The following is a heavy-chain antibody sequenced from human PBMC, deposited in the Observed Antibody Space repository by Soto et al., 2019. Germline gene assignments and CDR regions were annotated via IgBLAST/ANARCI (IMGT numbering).Heavy chain of an antibody. CDR3: ARDYYKYYDSSGYYRSPAY. CDR2: ISTSSSYI. V-gene: IGHV3-21*01. D-gene: IGHD3-22*01. Sequence: PGESLKISCAASGFTFSSYNMNWVRQAPGKGLEWVSSISTSSSYIYDVDSVKGRFTISRDNAKNSLYLQMNSLRTEDTAVYYCARDYYKYYDSSGYYRSPAYWGQGTLVTVSS. J-gene: IGHJ4*02. CDR1: GFTFSSYN.